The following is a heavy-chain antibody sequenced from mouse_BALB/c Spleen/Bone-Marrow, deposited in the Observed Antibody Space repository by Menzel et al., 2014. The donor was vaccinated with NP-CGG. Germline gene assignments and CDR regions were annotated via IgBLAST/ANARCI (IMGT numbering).Heavy chain of an antibody. CDR2: IYSGSAST. Sequence: QVHVKQSGPELVKPGASVKMSCKASGYTFTDYVISWVKQRTGQGPEWIGEIYSGSASTYYNEKFKGKATLTADKSSNTVYMQLSSLTSEDSAVYFCASPTTTYFDVWGAGTTVTVSS. CDR1: GYTFTDYV. J-gene: IGHJ1*01. CDR3: ASPTTTYFDV. V-gene: IGHV1-77*01. D-gene: IGHD1-2*01.